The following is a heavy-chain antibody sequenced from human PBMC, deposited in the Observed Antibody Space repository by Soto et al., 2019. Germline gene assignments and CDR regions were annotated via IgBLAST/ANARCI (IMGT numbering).Heavy chain of an antibody. J-gene: IGHJ4*02. V-gene: IGHV3-23*01. CDR2: ISGSGGST. CDR3: AKGVNHERLDTIFGVVLLYFDY. Sequence: EVQLLESGGGLVQPGGSLRLSCAASGFTFSSYAMSWVRQAPGKGLEWVSAISGSGGSTYYADSVKGRFTISRDNSKNTLYLQMNSLRAEDTAVYYCAKGVNHERLDTIFGVVLLYFDYWGQGTLVTVSS. CDR1: GFTFSSYA. D-gene: IGHD3-3*01.